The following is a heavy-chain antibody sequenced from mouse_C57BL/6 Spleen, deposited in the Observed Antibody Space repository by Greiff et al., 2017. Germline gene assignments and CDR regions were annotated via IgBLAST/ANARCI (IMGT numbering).Heavy chain of an antibody. CDR2: ISSGGSYT. CDR3: ARQRAMDY. CDR1: GFTFSSYG. V-gene: IGHV5-6*01. J-gene: IGHJ4*01. Sequence: EVQLVESGGDLVKPGGSLKLSCAASGFTFSSYGMSWVRQTPDKRLEWVATISSGGSYTYYPDSVKGRFTIPRDNAKNTLYLQMSSLKSEDTAMYYCARQRAMDYWGQGTSVTVSS.